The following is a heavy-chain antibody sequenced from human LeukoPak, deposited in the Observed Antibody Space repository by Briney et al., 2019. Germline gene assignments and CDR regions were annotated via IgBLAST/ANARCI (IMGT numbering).Heavy chain of an antibody. D-gene: IGHD6-25*01. CDR1: GFTFSSYG. Sequence: GGSLRLSCAASGFTFSSYGMSWVRHTSGKGLQWLSAISGSGGGTNYADSVKGRFTISRDNSKNILYLQMNSLGAEDTAIYYCTKASATVWPNYFDSWGQGTLVTVSS. CDR2: ISGSGGGT. V-gene: IGHV3-23*01. CDR3: TKASATVWPNYFDS. J-gene: IGHJ4*02.